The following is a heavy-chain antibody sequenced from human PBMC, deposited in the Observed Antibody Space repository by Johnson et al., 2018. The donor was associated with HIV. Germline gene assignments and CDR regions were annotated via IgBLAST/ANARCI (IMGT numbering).Heavy chain of an antibody. CDR1: GFTFSNYG. CDR2: IRYDGSDK. V-gene: IGHV3-30*02. D-gene: IGHD3-22*01. Sequence: QVQLVESGGGLVQPGGSLRLSCAASGFTFSNYGLHWVRQAPGKGLEWVAFIRYDGSDKYYADSVKGRFTISRDNAKKSLYLQMNSLRAEDTAVYYCAKGHYYDSSDYYNQRYAFDIWGQGTMVTVSS. CDR3: AKGHYYDSSDYYNQRYAFDI. J-gene: IGHJ3*02.